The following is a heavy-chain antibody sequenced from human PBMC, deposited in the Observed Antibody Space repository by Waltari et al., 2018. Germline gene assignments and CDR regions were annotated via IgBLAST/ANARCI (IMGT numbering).Heavy chain of an antibody. CDR2: IYHSGST. CDR1: GYSISSGYY. V-gene: IGHV4-38-2*01. D-gene: IGHD6-19*01. CDR3: ARHFGIAVADHDAFDY. J-gene: IGHJ4*02. Sequence: QVQLQESGPGLVKPSETLSLTCAVSGYSISSGYYWGWIRQPPGKGLEWIGSIYHSGSTYYNPSLKSRVTISVDTSKNQFSLKLSSVTAADTAVYYCARHFGIAVADHDAFDYWGQGTLVTVSS.